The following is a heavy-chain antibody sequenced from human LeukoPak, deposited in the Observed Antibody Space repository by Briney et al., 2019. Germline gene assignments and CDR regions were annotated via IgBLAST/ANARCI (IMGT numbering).Heavy chain of an antibody. J-gene: IGHJ3*02. CDR3: ARVLSPIAVAGKNAFDI. V-gene: IGHV3-7*01. D-gene: IGHD6-19*01. Sequence: GGSLRLSCAASGFTFSSYWMSWVRQAPGKGLEWVANIKQDGSEKYYVDSVKGRFTISRDNAKNSLYLQMNSLRAEDTAVYYCARVLSPIAVAGKNAFDIWGQGTMVIVSS. CDR1: GFTFSSYW. CDR2: IKQDGSEK.